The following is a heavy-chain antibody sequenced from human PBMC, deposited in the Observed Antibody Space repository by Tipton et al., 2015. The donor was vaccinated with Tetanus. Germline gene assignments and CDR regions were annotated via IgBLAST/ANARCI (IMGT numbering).Heavy chain of an antibody. Sequence: QLVQSGGGVVQPGRSLKLSCAASGLSISSYVMHWVRQAPGKGLEWVAVISYDSVIKDYVDSVKGRFTISRDNSNSMLYLQMNNLRSEDTAVYYCVKARGTTTGTTRPMEVWGQGTTVIVSS. CDR1: GLSISSYV. CDR3: VKARGTTTGTTRPMEV. CDR2: ISYDSVIK. V-gene: IGHV3-30*18. J-gene: IGHJ6*02. D-gene: IGHD1-1*01.